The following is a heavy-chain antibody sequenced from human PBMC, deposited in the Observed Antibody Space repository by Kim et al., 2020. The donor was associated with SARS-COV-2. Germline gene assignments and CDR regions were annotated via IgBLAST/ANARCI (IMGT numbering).Heavy chain of an antibody. V-gene: IGHV3-21*01. J-gene: IGHJ4*02. CDR1: GFTFSSYS. CDR3: ARVLTSGWSYFDY. D-gene: IGHD6-19*01. CDR2: ISSSGSYI. Sequence: GGSLRLSCAASGFTFSSYSMNWVRQAPGKGLEWISSISSSGSYICYADSMKGRFTISRDNARASLYLQMNSLRAEDTAVYYCARVLTSGWSYFDYSVQGT.